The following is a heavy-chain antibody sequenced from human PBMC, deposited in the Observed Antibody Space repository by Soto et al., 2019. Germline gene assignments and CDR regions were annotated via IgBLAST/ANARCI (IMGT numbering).Heavy chain of an antibody. CDR1: GFTYSSYG. Sequence: GSLRLSCAASGFTYSSYGMHWVRQAPGKGLEWVAVISYDGSNKYYADSVKGRFTISRDNSKNTLYLQMNSLRAEDTAVYYSAKRDLYCSGGSCYWPLDYWGQGTLVTVSS. J-gene: IGHJ4*02. CDR2: ISYDGSNK. D-gene: IGHD2-15*01. V-gene: IGHV3-30*18. CDR3: AKRDLYCSGGSCYWPLDY.